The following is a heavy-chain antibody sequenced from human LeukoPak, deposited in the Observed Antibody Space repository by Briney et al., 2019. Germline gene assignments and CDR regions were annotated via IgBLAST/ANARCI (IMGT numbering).Heavy chain of an antibody. CDR1: GFPVDSNY. J-gene: IGHJ4*02. CDR2: LYEDGRI. V-gene: IGHV3-53*01. Sequence: PGGSLRLSCAASGFPVDSNYMNWVRQAPGKGLEWVSVLYEDGRIYYADSVKGRFTISRDTSKNILSLQLNGLRAEDTAVYYCARGGGYYPIDYWGRGTLVTVSS. D-gene: IGHD2-15*01. CDR3: ARGGGYYPIDY.